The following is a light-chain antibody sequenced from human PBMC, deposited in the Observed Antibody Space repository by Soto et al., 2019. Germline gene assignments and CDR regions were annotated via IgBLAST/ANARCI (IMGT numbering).Light chain of an antibody. Sequence: DMQMTQSPSSVSASVGDRVTITCRASQAISNYLAWYQQNPGEVPKVLIYAVSTLQSVVPSRSSGSGSGTDFNLTITSLQPEDVATYYCQKYNSAPFTFGPGTKVDLK. V-gene: IGKV1-27*01. J-gene: IGKJ3*01. CDR3: QKYNSAPFT. CDR1: QAISNY. CDR2: AVS.